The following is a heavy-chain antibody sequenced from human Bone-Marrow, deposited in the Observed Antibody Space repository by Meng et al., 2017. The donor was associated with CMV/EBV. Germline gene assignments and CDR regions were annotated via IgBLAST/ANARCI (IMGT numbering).Heavy chain of an antibody. D-gene: IGHD2-15*01. CDR1: GFTFSSYS. J-gene: IGHJ4*02. Sequence: GESLKISCVASGFTFSSYSMNWVRQAPGKGLEWVSSISSSSNYIYNADSVKGRFTISRDNAKNSLYLQMNSLRAEDTAVYYCARSPYCSGGSCRPHDYFDYWGQGTLVTVSS. CDR2: ISSSSNYI. V-gene: IGHV3-21*06. CDR3: ARSPYCSGGSCRPHDYFDY.